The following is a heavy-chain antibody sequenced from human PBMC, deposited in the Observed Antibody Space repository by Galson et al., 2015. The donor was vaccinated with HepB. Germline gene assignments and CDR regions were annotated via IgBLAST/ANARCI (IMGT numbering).Heavy chain of an antibody. Sequence: SLRLSCAASGFTFSAYGMHWVRQAPGKGLEWVTVIWSDGSNKYYADSVKGRFTISRDNSKNTLYLQMNSLRVEDTAVYYCARVRPAIWGQGTMVTVSS. CDR2: IWSDGSNK. CDR3: ARVRPAI. V-gene: IGHV3-33*08. D-gene: IGHD6-6*01. J-gene: IGHJ3*02. CDR1: GFTFSAYG.